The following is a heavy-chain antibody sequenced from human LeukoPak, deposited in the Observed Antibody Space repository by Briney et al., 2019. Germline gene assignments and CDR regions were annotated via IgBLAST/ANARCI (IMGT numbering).Heavy chain of an antibody. CDR2: INWNGGST. Sequence: GGSLRLSCAASGFTFDDYGMSWVRQAPGKGLEWVSGINWNGGSTGYADSVKGRFTISRDNAKNSLYLQMNSLRAEDTAVYYCARESRWFGESKNFDYWGQGTLVTVSS. CDR3: ARESRWFGESKNFDY. CDR1: GFTFDDYG. J-gene: IGHJ4*02. D-gene: IGHD3-10*01. V-gene: IGHV3-20*04.